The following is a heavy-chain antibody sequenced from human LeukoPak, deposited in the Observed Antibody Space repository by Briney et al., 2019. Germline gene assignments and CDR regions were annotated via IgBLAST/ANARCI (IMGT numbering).Heavy chain of an antibody. Sequence: SGTLSLTCAVSGGSISSSNWWSWVRQPPGKGLEWIGEIYHSGSTYYNPSLKSRVTISVDTSKNQFSLKLSSVTAADTAVYYCAAGSGSYPQSPFDYWGQGTLVTVSS. CDR3: AAGSGSYPQSPFDY. D-gene: IGHD3-10*01. CDR2: IYHSGST. V-gene: IGHV4-4*02. J-gene: IGHJ4*02. CDR1: GGSISSSNW.